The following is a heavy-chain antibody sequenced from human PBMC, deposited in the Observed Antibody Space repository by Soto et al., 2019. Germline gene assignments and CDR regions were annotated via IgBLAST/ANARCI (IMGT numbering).Heavy chain of an antibody. CDR3: ATRITVFGLLIPPFDP. J-gene: IGHJ5*02. CDR2: MNPGSGDT. D-gene: IGHD3-3*01. Sequence: ASVKVSCKASGYTFTNNDVSWVRQATGQGLEWMGWMNPGSGDTGYAQKFQGRVTMTRDISIATAYMELNSLTSEDTAIYYCATRITVFGLLIPPFDPWGQGTQVTVSS. V-gene: IGHV1-8*01. CDR1: GYTFTNND.